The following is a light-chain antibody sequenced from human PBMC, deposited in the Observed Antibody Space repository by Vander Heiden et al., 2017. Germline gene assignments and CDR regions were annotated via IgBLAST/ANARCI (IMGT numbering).Light chain of an antibody. J-gene: IGKJ2*01. Sequence: DIQMTQSPSTLSASVGDRVNITCRASQRISSWLAWYQQKPGKAPKILIYKAASIESGVPSRFSGSRAGTEFTLTISSRQADDYATDYCQQENSYSYTFGQGTKLEIK. CDR2: KAA. CDR3: QQENSYSYT. V-gene: IGKV1-5*03. CDR1: QRISSW.